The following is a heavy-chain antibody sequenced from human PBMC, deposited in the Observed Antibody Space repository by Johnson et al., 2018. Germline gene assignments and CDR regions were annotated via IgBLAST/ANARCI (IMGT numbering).Heavy chain of an antibody. CDR3: ARNNFFDY. Sequence: EVQLLESGGGLVQPGGALRLSCATSGFTLSTYWLSWVRQAPGKGLQWVANINQDGSEEYYVDSVRGRFTVSRDNAKNTLYLQIKNLRAEDTAVYYCARNNFFDYWGQGTLVTVSS. J-gene: IGHJ4*02. CDR1: GFTLSTYW. D-gene: IGHD2/OR15-2a*01. CDR2: INQDGSEE. V-gene: IGHV3-7*01.